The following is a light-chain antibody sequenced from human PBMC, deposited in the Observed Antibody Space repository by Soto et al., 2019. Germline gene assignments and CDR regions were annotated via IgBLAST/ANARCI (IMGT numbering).Light chain of an antibody. CDR3: QTWGSGIVV. J-gene: IGLJ2*01. V-gene: IGLV4-69*01. Sequence: QPVLTQSPSASASLGASVKLTCTLSSGHSNYVIAWHQQQSEKGPRYLMKLNSDGSHSKGDGIPDRFSGSSSGAERYLTISSLQSEDEADYYCQTWGSGIVVFGGGTKVTVL. CDR2: LNSDGSH. CDR1: SGHSNYV.